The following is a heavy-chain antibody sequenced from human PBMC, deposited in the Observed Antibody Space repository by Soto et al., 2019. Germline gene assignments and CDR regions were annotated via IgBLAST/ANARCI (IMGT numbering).Heavy chain of an antibody. Sequence: EVQLVESGGGLVKPGGSLRLSCAASGFSFSYAWMSWVRQAPGKGLEWVGRVKSKTDGGTADYAAPVKGRFTISRDDSKTTVYLQMNSLQTEDTAVYYCTTDCSGGSCYPGAYYYYYGMDVWGQGTTVTVSS. CDR1: GFSFSYAW. CDR2: VKSKTDGGTA. D-gene: IGHD2-15*01. V-gene: IGHV3-15*01. J-gene: IGHJ6*02. CDR3: TTDCSGGSCYPGAYYYYYGMDV.